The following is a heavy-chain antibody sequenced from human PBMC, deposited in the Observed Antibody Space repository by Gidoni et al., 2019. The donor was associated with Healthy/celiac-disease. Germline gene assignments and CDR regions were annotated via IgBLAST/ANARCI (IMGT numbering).Heavy chain of an antibody. CDR2: INPSGGST. Sequence: QVQLVQSGAEVKKPGASVKVSCKASGYTFTSYSMHGVRQSPGQGLEWMGIINPSGGSTSYAKKFQGRVTMTRDTSTSTVYMELSRLGSEDTAVYYCARGGYASGVSNWFDPWGQGTLVTVSS. CDR3: ARGGYASGVSNWFDP. CDR1: GYTFTSYS. J-gene: IGHJ5*02. V-gene: IGHV1-46*01. D-gene: IGHD2-15*01.